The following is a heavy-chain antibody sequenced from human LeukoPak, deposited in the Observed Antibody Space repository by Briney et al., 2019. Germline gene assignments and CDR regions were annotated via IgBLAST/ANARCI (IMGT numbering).Heavy chain of an antibody. Sequence: GGSLRLSCAASGFTFSSYSMNWVRQAPGKGLEWVSSISSSSSYIYYADSVKGRFTISRDNSKNTLYLQMNSLRAEDTAVYYCAKEALYSSSWDYFDYWGQGTLVTASS. V-gene: IGHV3-21*04. D-gene: IGHD6-13*01. CDR1: GFTFSSYS. J-gene: IGHJ4*02. CDR3: AKEALYSSSWDYFDY. CDR2: ISSSSSYI.